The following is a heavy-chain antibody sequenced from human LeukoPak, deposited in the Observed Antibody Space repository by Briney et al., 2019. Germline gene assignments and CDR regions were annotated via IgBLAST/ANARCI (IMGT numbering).Heavy chain of an antibody. V-gene: IGHV1-69*04. Sequence: ASVKVSCKASGGTFSSYAISWVRQAPGQGLEWMGRIIPILGIANYAQKFQGRVTITADKSTSTAYMELSSLRSEDTAVYYCARGGATRFPTYYYYGMDVWGQGTTVTVSS. D-gene: IGHD5-12*01. CDR2: IIPILGIA. CDR1: GGTFSSYA. J-gene: IGHJ6*02. CDR3: ARGGATRFPTYYYYGMDV.